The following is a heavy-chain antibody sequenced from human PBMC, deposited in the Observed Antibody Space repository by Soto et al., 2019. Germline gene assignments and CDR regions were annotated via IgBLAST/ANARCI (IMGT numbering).Heavy chain of an antibody. V-gene: IGHV4-31*03. CDR1: GGSISSGGYY. D-gene: IGHD5-12*01. CDR2: IYYSGST. Sequence: QVQLQESGPGLVKPSQTLSLTCTVSGGSISSGGYYWSWIRQHPGKGLEWIGYIYYSGSTYYNPSLKCRVTISVDTSKNQCSLKLSSVTAADTAVYYCARERAGDGYNRFDYWGQGTLVTVSS. CDR3: ARERAGDGYNRFDY. J-gene: IGHJ4*02.